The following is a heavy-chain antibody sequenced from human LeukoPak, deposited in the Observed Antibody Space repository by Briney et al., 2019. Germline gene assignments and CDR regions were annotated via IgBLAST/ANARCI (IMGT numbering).Heavy chain of an antibody. CDR2: ISTSSTYI. D-gene: IGHD1-20*01. J-gene: IGHJ4*02. CDR1: GFTFSSYS. CDR3: ARDPPFIIGTTFFGY. V-gene: IGHV3-21*01. Sequence: GGSLRLSCAASGFTFSSYSMNWVRQAPGKGLEWVSSISTSSTYIYYADSVKGRFTISRDNAKNSLYLQMNSLRAEDTAVYYCARDPPFIIGTTFFGYWGQGTLVTVSS.